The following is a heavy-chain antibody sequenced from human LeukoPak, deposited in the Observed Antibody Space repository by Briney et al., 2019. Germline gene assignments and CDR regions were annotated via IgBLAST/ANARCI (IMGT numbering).Heavy chain of an antibody. D-gene: IGHD3-22*01. CDR1: GGSISSGSYY. V-gene: IGHV4-61*02. CDR2: IYSSGST. Sequence: SETLSLTCTVSGGSISSGSYYWSWIRQPAGKGPEWIGRIYSSGSTNYNPSLKSRVTISGDTSKNQFSLKLSSVTAADTAVYYCARGGLDYYDSSGYYQFDYWGQGTLVTVSS. CDR3: ARGGLDYYDSSGYYQFDY. J-gene: IGHJ4*02.